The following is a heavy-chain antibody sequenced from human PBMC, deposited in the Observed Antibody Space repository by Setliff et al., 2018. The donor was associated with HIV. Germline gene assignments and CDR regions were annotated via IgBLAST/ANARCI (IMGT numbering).Heavy chain of an antibody. V-gene: IGHV4-38-2*02. CDR3: ASEGITIFGVVMSSYGMDV. D-gene: IGHD3-3*01. Sequence: KPSETLSLTCTVSGYSISSGYYWGWIRQPPGKGLEWIGSIYHSGSTYYNPSLKSRVTISVDTSKNQFSLKLSSVTAADTAVYYCASEGITIFGVVMSSYGMDVWGQGTTVTVSS. CDR1: GYSISSGYY. CDR2: IYHSGST. J-gene: IGHJ6*02.